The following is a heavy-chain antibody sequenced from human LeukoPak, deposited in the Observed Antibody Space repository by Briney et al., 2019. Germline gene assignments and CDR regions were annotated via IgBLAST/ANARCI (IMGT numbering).Heavy chain of an antibody. CDR2: INHSGST. Sequence: SETLSLTCAVYGGSFSGYYWSWIRQPPGKGLEWIGEINHSGSTNYNPSLKSRVTISVDTSKNQVSLRLRSVTAADTAVYYCARSGGLQFDYFDSGGKGTRVPVPS. D-gene: IGHD5-24*01. J-gene: IGHJ4*02. CDR1: GGSFSGYY. CDR3: ARSGGLQFDYFDS. V-gene: IGHV4-34*01.